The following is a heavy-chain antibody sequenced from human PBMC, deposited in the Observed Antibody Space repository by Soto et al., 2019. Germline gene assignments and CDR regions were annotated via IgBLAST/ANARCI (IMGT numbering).Heavy chain of an antibody. CDR2: IIPLIGTA. D-gene: IGHD4-4*01. J-gene: IGHJ6*02. V-gene: IGHV1-69*18. CDR1: GGTFSTYG. Sequence: QVQLVQSGAEVRKPGSSVTVSCKASGGTFSTYGITWVRQAPGQGLEWMGNIIPLIGTANYAQRFRGRVTITADESTTXXXXELTSLRSEDTAVYYCARVVMTTVPASFYYGLDVWGQGTTVTVSS. CDR3: ARVVMTTVPASFYYGLDV.